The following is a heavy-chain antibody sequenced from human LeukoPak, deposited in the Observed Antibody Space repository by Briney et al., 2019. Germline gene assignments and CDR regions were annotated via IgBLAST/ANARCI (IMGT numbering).Heavy chain of an antibody. CDR3: AREEGGRYYDFWSGYYPVMDV. V-gene: IGHV4-34*01. D-gene: IGHD3-3*01. CDR1: GGSFSDYY. J-gene: IGHJ6*03. CDR2: INHSGST. Sequence: SETLSLTCAVYGGSFSDYYWTWIRQPPGTGLEWIGEINHSGSTTYNSSLKSRVTMSVDTSKNQFSLKLSSVTAADTAVYYCAREEGGRYYDFWSGYYPVMDVWGKGTTVTVSS.